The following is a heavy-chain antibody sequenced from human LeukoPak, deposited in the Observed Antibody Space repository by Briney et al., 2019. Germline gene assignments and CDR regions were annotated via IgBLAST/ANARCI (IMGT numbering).Heavy chain of an antibody. Sequence: PGGSLRLSCAASGFTFSSYSMNWVRQAPGKGLEWVSYISSSSSTIYYADSVKGRFTISSDNAKNSLYLQMNSLRAEDTAVYYCAREGYDFWSGYRNYFDYWGQGTLVTVSS. J-gene: IGHJ4*02. V-gene: IGHV3-48*01. D-gene: IGHD3-3*01. CDR3: AREGYDFWSGYRNYFDY. CDR1: GFTFSSYS. CDR2: ISSSSSTI.